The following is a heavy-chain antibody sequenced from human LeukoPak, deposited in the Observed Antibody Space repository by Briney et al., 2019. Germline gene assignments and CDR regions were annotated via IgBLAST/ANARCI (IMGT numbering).Heavy chain of an antibody. Sequence: PGGCLRLSCAASGFAFTSYWMTWVRQAPGKGLEWVASIKHDGSRQNYADSVRGRFTISRDNAKNFLHLEMNSLEAEDTAVYYCARDSPGTTASDYWGQGTLVTVSS. D-gene: IGHD1-1*01. V-gene: IGHV3-7*01. CDR3: ARDSPGTTASDY. J-gene: IGHJ4*02. CDR1: GFAFTSYW. CDR2: IKHDGSRQ.